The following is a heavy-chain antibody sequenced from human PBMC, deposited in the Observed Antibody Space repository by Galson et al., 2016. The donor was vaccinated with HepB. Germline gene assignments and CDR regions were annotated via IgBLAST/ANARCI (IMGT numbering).Heavy chain of an antibody. CDR1: GYTFTGYY. J-gene: IGHJ3*02. CDR3: ARAGFFDRLLIDAFDI. CDR2: INPNSGGT. Sequence: SVKVSCKASGYTFTGYYMHWVRQAPGQGLEWMGWINPNSGGTNYAQKFQGRVTMTRDTSISTAYMELRRLRSDDTAVYYCARAGFFDRLLIDAFDIWGRGTMGTVSS. V-gene: IGHV1-2*02. D-gene: IGHD3-9*01.